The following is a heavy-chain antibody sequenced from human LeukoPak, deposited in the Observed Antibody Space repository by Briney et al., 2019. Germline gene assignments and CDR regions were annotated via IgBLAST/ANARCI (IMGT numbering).Heavy chain of an antibody. CDR1: GFTFSSYA. D-gene: IGHD3-9*01. V-gene: IGHV3-21*01. Sequence: PGGSLRLSCAASGFTFSSYAMYWVRQAPGKGLEWVSSISSSSSYIYYADSVKGRFTISRDNAKNSLYLQMNSLRAEDTAVYYCARGPPGVALRYFDWLLFESWGQGTLVTVSS. CDR3: ARGPPGVALRYFDWLLFES. CDR2: ISSSSSYI. J-gene: IGHJ4*02.